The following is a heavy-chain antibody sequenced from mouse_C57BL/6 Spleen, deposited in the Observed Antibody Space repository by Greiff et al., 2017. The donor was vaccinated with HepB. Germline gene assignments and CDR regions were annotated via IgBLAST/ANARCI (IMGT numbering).Heavy chain of an antibody. CDR3: ARKANFFAY. CDR1: GYSITSGYY. D-gene: IGHD3-2*02. J-gene: IGHJ3*01. V-gene: IGHV3-6*01. Sequence: EVKLLESGPGLVKPSQSLSLTCSVTGYSITSGYYWNWIRQFPGNKLEWMGYISYDGSNNYNPSLKNRISITRDTSKNQFFLKLNSVTTEDTATYYCARKANFFAYWGQGTLVTVSA. CDR2: ISYDGSN.